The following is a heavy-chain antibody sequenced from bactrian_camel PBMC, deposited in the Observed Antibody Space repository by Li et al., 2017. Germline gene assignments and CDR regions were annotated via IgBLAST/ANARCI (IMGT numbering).Heavy chain of an antibody. J-gene: IGHJ6*01. Sequence: HVQLVESGGGSVQAGGSLTLSCVASGNSISTHCRDVCMGFFRKAPGQEREGVAAIDGDGNTDYEDSGAGRFTISQDNAKNTLYLQMNSLKPEDTAVYYCAAMSYGGLCPTFWRAFGYWGQGTQVTVS. CDR3: AAMSYGGLCPTFWRAFGY. D-gene: IGHD6*01. CDR2: IDGDGNT. CDR1: GNSISTHCRDVC. V-gene: IGHV3S53*01.